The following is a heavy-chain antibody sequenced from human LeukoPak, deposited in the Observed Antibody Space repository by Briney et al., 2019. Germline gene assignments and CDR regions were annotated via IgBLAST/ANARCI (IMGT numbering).Heavy chain of an antibody. V-gene: IGHV4-59*01. CDR2: IYYSGST. J-gene: IGHJ3*02. D-gene: IGHD2-15*01. CDR1: GGSISSYY. Sequence: SETLCLTCTVSGGSISSYYWSWIRQPPGKGLEWIGYIYYSGSTNYNPSLKSRVTISVDTSKNQFSLKLSSVTAADTAVYYCARGSRGSAFDIWGQGTMVTVSS. CDR3: ARGSRGSAFDI.